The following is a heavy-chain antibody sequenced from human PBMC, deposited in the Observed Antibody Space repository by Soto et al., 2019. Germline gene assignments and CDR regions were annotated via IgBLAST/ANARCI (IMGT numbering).Heavy chain of an antibody. CDR3: ARDTYYDFWSGPGGNNWFDP. V-gene: IGHV3-33*01. CDR1: GFTFSSYG. CDR2: IWYDGSNK. J-gene: IGHJ5*02. D-gene: IGHD3-3*01. Sequence: GGSLRLSCAASGFTFSSYGMHWVRQAPGKGLEWVAVIWYDGSNKYYADSVKGRFTISRDNSKNTLYLQMNSLRAEDTAGYYCARDTYYDFWSGPGGNNWFDPWGQGTLVTVSS.